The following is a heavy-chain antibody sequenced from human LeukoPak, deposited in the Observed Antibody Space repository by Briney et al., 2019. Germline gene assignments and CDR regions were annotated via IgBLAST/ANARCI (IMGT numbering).Heavy chain of an antibody. V-gene: IGHV3-33*01. Sequence: GGSLRLSCAASGFTFSSYGMHWVRQAPGKGLEWVAVIWYDGSNKYYADSVKGRFTISRDNSKNTLYLQMNSLRAEDTAVYYCARDFPPNHDFWSGNNYYYYGMDVWGQGTTVTVSS. CDR3: ARDFPPNHDFWSGNNYYYYGMDV. CDR1: GFTFSSYG. D-gene: IGHD3-3*01. J-gene: IGHJ6*02. CDR2: IWYDGSNK.